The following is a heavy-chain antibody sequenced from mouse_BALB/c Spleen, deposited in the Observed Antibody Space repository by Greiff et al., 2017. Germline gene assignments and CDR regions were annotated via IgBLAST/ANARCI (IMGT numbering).Heavy chain of an antibody. J-gene: IGHJ2*01. Sequence: VQLKQSGTVLARPGASVKMSCKASGYTFTSYWMHWVKQRPGQGLEWIGAIYPGNSDTSYNQKFKGKAKLTAVTSTSTAYMELSSLTNEDSAVYYCTRGLTEKNFDYWGQGTTLTVSS. D-gene: IGHD4-1*01. V-gene: IGHV1-5*01. CDR2: IYPGNSDT. CDR1: GYTFTSYW. CDR3: TRGLTEKNFDY.